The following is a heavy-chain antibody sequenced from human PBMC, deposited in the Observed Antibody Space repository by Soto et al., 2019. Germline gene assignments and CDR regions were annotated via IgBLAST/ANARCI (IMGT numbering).Heavy chain of an antibody. J-gene: IGHJ4*02. V-gene: IGHV3-30*18. D-gene: IGHD1-26*01. CDR3: AKEGGLSGSYYISSSYYFDY. CDR2: ISYDGSNT. CDR1: GFTFSSYG. Sequence: QVQLVESGGGVVQPGRSLRLSCAASGFTFSSYGMHWVRQAPGKGLEWVAIISYDGSNTYYADSVKGRFTISRDNSKNTLYPHMNSMRAEDTSVYYCAKEGGLSGSYYISSSYYFDYWGQGTLVTVSS.